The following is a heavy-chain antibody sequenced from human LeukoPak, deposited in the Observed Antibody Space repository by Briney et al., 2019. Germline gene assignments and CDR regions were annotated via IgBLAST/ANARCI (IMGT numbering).Heavy chain of an antibody. CDR3: ARDQYSYAHAAH. D-gene: IGHD5-18*01. CDR2: IYSGGTI. Sequence: SGGSLRLSCAASGFTVSSKYMSWVRQAPGKGLEWVSVIYSGGTIYYADSVKGRFTISRDNSKNTLHLQMNSLRAEDTAVYYCARDQYSYAHAAHWGQGTLVTVSS. CDR1: GFTVSSKY. J-gene: IGHJ4*02. V-gene: IGHV3-66*01.